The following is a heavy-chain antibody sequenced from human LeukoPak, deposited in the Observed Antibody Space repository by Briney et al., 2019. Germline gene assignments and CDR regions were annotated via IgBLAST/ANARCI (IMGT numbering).Heavy chain of an antibody. CDR1: GFTYSSYW. V-gene: IGHV3-7*03. CDR3: ARKGNGDY. J-gene: IGHJ4*02. Sequence: GGSLRLSCAASGFTYSSYWMSWVRQAPGKRLEWVANIKEDGSEKYYVHSVKGRFTISRDNAKNALYLQMNSLRAEDTAVYYCARKGNGDYWGQGTLVTVSS. CDR2: IKEDGSEK.